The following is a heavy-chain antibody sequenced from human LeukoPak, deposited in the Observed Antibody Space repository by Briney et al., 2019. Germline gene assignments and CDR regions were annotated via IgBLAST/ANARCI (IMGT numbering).Heavy chain of an antibody. V-gene: IGHV3-53*01. D-gene: IGHD3-3*01. CDR3: ARDTNDYDFWSGCYAY. J-gene: IGHJ4*02. CDR2: IYSGGST. Sequence: GGSLRLSCAASGFTVSSNYMSWVRQAPGKGLEWVSVIYSGGSTYYADSVKGRFTISRDNSKNTLYLQMNSLRAEDTAVYYCARDTNDYDFWSGCYAYWGQGTLVTVSS. CDR1: GFTVSSNY.